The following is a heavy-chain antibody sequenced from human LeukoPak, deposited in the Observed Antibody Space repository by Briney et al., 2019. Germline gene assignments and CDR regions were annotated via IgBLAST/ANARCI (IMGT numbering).Heavy chain of an antibody. D-gene: IGHD2-21*02. CDR2: IIPILGIA. V-gene: IGHV1-69*04. Sequence: GASVKVSCKASGGTFSSYTISWVRQAPGQGLEWMGRIIPILGIANYAQKFQGRVTITADKSTSTAYMALSSLRSEDTAVYYCARDKAYCGGDCYRHSDAFDIWGQGTMVTVSS. J-gene: IGHJ3*02. CDR3: ARDKAYCGGDCYRHSDAFDI. CDR1: GGTFSSYT.